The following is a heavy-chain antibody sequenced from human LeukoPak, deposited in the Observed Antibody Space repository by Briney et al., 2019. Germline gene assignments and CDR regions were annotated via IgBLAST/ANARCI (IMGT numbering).Heavy chain of an antibody. CDR3: ARVQQLGQGFHY. Sequence: SQTLSLTCAISGDSVSNNNVAWNWVRQSPSRGLEWLGRTYHRSKWYNDYAVSVKSRITITPDTSKNRVSLQLSSVSLEDTAIYFCARVQQLGQGFHYWGQGTLVTVSS. D-gene: IGHD6-13*01. CDR1: GDSVSNNNVA. CDR2: TYHRSKWYN. V-gene: IGHV6-1*01. J-gene: IGHJ4*02.